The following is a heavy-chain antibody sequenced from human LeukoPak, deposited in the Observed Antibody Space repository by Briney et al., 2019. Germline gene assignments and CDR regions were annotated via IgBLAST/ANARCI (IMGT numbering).Heavy chain of an antibody. CDR3: ARVSVAGPRGYFDY. J-gene: IGHJ4*02. CDR1: GGSISSYY. D-gene: IGHD6-19*01. Sequence: PSETLSLTCTVSGGSISSYYWSWIRQPAGKGLEWIGRIYTSGSTNYNPSLKSRVTMSVDTSKNQSSLKLSSVTAADTAVYYCARVSVAGPRGYFDYWGQGTLVTVSS. V-gene: IGHV4-4*07. CDR2: IYTSGST.